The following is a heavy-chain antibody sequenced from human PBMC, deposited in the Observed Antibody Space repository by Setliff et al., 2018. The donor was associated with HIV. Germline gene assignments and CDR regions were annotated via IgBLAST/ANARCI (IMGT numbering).Heavy chain of an antibody. D-gene: IGHD3-10*01. J-gene: IGHJ4*02. Sequence: GASVKVSCKASGYTFSSYDINWVRQATGQGLEWMGWISANNGNTNYAQKLQGRVTMTTDTSTSTAYMELESLRSDDTAVYYCAREARDVVRGVIIADYWGQGTLVTVSS. CDR1: GYTFSSYD. CDR2: ISANNGNT. V-gene: IGHV1-18*01. CDR3: AREARDVVRGVIIADY.